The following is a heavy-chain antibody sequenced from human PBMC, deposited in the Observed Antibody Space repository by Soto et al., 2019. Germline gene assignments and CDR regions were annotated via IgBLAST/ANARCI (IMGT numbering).Heavy chain of an antibody. V-gene: IGHV4-59*01. CDR2: IYYSGST. CDR3: ARGRYTIFGVVIDPIYFDY. J-gene: IGHJ4*02. CDR1: GGSISSYY. Sequence: SETLSLTCTVSGGSISSYYWSWIRQPPGKGLEWIGYIYYSGSTNYNPSLKSRVTISVDTSKNQFSLKLSSVTAADTAVYYCARGRYTIFGVVIDPIYFDYWGQGTLVTVSS. D-gene: IGHD3-3*01.